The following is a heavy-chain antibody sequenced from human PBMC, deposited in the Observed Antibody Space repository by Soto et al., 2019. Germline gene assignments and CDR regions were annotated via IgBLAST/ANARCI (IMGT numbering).Heavy chain of an antibody. CDR1: GFSLSTSGVG. J-gene: IGHJ4*02. CDR2: IYWDDDK. V-gene: IGHV2-5*02. CDR3: AHPGIAAAGYDY. D-gene: IGHD6-13*01. Sequence: QITLKESGPTLVKPTQTLTLTCTFSGFSLSTSGVGVGWIRQPPGKALEWLALIYWDDDKRYSPSLKSRLTLTKDPSKNQVVLTMTNMDPVDTATYYCAHPGIAAAGYDYWGQGTLVTVSS.